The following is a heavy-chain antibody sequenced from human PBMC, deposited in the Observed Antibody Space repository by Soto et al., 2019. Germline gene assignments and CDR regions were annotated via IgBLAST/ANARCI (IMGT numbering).Heavy chain of an antibody. CDR3: ARDNYGGMLDF. J-gene: IGHJ4*02. V-gene: IGHV4-31*03. D-gene: IGHD4-17*01. Sequence: SSETLSLTRTVSCGSILNGGHSWTWIRQHPGKGLEWLGRIFFSGNTHYNPALKSRLTFSLDTAKNQFSLKLTSVTAADTAIYYCARDNYGGMLDFRGQGTLVTVSS. CDR2: IFFSGNT. CDR1: CGSILNGGHS.